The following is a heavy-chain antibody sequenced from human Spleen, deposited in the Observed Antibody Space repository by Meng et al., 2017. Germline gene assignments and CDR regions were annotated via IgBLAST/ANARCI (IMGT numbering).Heavy chain of an antibody. V-gene: IGHV3-21*01. Sequence: GESLKISCSTSGFSFSGYSMTWVRQAPGKGLEWVSSISSSSSYIYYADSVKGRFTISRDNAKNSLYLQMNSLRAEDTAVYYCARDPAASYYFDYWGQGTLVTVSS. CDR2: ISSSSSYI. D-gene: IGHD6-25*01. CDR1: GFSFSGYS. CDR3: ARDPAASYYFDY. J-gene: IGHJ4*02.